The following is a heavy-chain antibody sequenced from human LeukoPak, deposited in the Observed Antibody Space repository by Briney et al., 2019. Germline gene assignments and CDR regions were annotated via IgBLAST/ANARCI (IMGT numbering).Heavy chain of an antibody. CDR3: AKDGDWRPAAD. CDR1: GFTFSSSA. CDR2: ITNGGDRT. J-gene: IGHJ4*02. V-gene: IGHV3-23*01. Sequence: GGSLRLSCAASGFTFSSSAMSWVRQAPGKGLEWVSSITNGGDRTYYADAVRGQFTISRDNSKSTLFLQMRSLRVEDTAIYYCAKDGDWRPAADWGQGTLVIVSS. D-gene: IGHD2-2*01.